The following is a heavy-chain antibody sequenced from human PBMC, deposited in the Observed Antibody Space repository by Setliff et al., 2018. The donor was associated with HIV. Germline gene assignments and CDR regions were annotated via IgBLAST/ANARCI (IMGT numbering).Heavy chain of an antibody. J-gene: IGHJ5*02. V-gene: IGHV2-26*01. CDR1: GFSLSDVRMG. CDR2: IFSIDEK. CDR3: ARHSITSLSWFDP. D-gene: IGHD6-6*01. Sequence: LVNPTETLTLTCTVSGFSLSDVRMGVSWIRQPPGKALEWLAHIFSIDEKSYSTSLRSRLTISKDTSKSQVVLTMTNMDPVDTATYYCARHSITSLSWFDPWGQGTLVTVS.